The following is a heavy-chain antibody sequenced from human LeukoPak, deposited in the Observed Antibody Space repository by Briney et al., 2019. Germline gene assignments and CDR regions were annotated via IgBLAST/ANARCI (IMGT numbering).Heavy chain of an antibody. D-gene: IGHD2-21*01. Sequence: GGSLRLACAASGFTFSSYEMNWVRQAPGKGLEWVSYISSSGSTIYYADSVKGRFTISRDNAKNSLYLQMNSLRAEDTAVYYCARDGGDYFDYWGQGTLVTVSS. CDR1: GFTFSSYE. V-gene: IGHV3-48*03. CDR3: ARDGGDYFDY. CDR2: ISSSGSTI. J-gene: IGHJ4*02.